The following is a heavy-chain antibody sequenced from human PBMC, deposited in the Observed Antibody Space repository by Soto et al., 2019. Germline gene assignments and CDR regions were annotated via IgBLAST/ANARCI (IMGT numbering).Heavy chain of an antibody. CDR3: ARGAAARSLSGMDV. CDR1: GVSISSDY. Sequence: TLSLTCTVSGVSISSDYWSWIRQPPGKGLEWIGYIYYSGSTNYNPSLKSRVTISVDTSKNQFSLKLSSVTAADTAVYYCARGAAARSLSGMDVWGQGTTVTVSS. D-gene: IGHD6-6*01. J-gene: IGHJ6*02. CDR2: IYYSGST. V-gene: IGHV4-59*01.